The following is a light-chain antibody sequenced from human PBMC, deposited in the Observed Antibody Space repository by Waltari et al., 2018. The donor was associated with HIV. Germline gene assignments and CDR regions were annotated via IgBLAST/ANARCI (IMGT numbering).Light chain of an antibody. Sequence: QSALTQPPSASGSPGQSVTISCTGTRSDVGGYNYVSWYQQHPGKAPKLMIYEVSKRPSGVPDRFSGSKSGNTASLTVSGLQAEDEADYYCSSYAGSNNLVFGGGTNLTVL. J-gene: IGLJ2*01. CDR1: RSDVGGYNY. CDR3: SSYAGSNNLV. V-gene: IGLV2-8*01. CDR2: EVS.